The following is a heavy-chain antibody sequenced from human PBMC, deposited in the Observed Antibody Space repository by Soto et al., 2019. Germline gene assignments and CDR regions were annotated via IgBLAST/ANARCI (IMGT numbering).Heavy chain of an antibody. J-gene: IGHJ4*02. CDR3: ARALPLLAANVLLYFHWLLYPAPDY. Sequence: SLRLSCAASGFTFSSYAMHWVRQAPGKGLEWVAVISYDGSNKYYADSVKGRFTISRDNSKNTLYLQMNSLRAEDTAAYYCARALPLLAANVLLYFHWLLYPAPDYSCQGTLVTL. V-gene: IGHV3-30-3*01. D-gene: IGHD3-9*01. CDR2: ISYDGSNK. CDR1: GFTFSSYA.